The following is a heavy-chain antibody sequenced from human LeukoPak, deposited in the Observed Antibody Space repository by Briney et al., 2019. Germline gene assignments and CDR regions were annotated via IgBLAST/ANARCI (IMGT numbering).Heavy chain of an antibody. V-gene: IGHV3-23*01. J-gene: IGHJ4*02. CDR2: ISGSGDST. D-gene: IGHD2-2*01. CDR3: ARVSGSTSCYDY. Sequence: GGSLRLSCAASGFTFSSYAMSWVRQAPGKGLEWVSAISGSGDSTYYADSVKGRFTISRDNAKNSLYLQMNSLRAEDTAVYYCARVSGSTSCYDYWGQGTLVTVSS. CDR1: GFTFSSYA.